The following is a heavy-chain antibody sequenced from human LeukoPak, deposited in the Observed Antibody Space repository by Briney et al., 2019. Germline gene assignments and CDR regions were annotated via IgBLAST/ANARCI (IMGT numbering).Heavy chain of an antibody. CDR3: ARDWALIGDYSPLPYYYYGMDV. J-gene: IGHJ6*02. CDR1: GFTFSSYS. Sequence: PGGSLRLSCAASGFTFSSYSMNWVRQAPGKGLEWVSSISSSSSYIYYADSVKGRFTISRDNAKNSLYLQMNSLRAEDTAVYYCARDWALIGDYSPLPYYYYGMDVWGQGTTVTVSS. D-gene: IGHD2-21*02. V-gene: IGHV3-21*01. CDR2: ISSSSSYI.